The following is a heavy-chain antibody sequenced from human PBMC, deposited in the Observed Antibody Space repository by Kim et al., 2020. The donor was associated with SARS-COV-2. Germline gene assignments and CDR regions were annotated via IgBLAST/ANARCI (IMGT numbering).Heavy chain of an antibody. V-gene: IGHV3-11*01. CDR3: ARVGGYSSSWYHFDY. D-gene: IGHD6-13*01. CDR2: ISSSGSTI. CDR1: GFTFSDYY. Sequence: GGSLRLSCAASGFTFSDYYMSWICQAPGKGLEWVSYISSSGSTIYYADSVKGRFTISRGNAKNSLYLQMNSLRAEDTAVYYCARVGGYSSSWYHFDYWGQGTLVTVSS. J-gene: IGHJ4*02.